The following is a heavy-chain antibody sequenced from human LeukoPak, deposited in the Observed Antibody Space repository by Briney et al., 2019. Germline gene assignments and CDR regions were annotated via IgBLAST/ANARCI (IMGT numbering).Heavy chain of an antibody. CDR3: ARDISGYDPAWFDP. D-gene: IGHD5-12*01. CDR2: ISAYNGNT. CDR1: GYTFTSYG. Sequence: ASVKVSCKASGYTFTSYGISWVRQAPGQGLEWMGWISAYNGNTNYAQKLQGRVTMTTDTSTSTAYMELRSLRSDDTAVYYSARDISGYDPAWFDPWGQGTLVTVSS. J-gene: IGHJ5*02. V-gene: IGHV1-18*01.